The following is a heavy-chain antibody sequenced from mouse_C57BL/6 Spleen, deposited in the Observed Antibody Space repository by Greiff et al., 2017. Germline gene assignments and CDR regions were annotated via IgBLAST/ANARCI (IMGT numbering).Heavy chain of an antibody. CDR2: INPNNGGT. J-gene: IGHJ2*01. V-gene: IGHV1-26*01. CDR3: ARRGYYGSRNYFDY. CDR1: GYTFTDYY. Sequence: EVQLQQSGPELVKPGASVKISCKASGYTFTDYYMNWVKQSHGKSLEWIGDINPNNGGTSYNQKFKGKATLTVDKSSSTAYMELRSLTSEDSAVYYCARRGYYGSRNYFDYWGQGTTLTVSS. D-gene: IGHD1-1*01.